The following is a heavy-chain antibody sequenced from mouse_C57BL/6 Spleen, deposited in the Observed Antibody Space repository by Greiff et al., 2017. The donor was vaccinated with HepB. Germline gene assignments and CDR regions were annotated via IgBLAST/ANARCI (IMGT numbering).Heavy chain of an antibody. J-gene: IGHJ4*01. CDR1: GFNIKDDY. Sequence: EVQLQQSGAELVRPGASVKLSCTASGFNIKDDYMHWVKQRPEQGLEWIGWIDPENGDTEYASKFQGKATITADTSSNTAYLQLSSLTSEDTAVYYCTSITTVVANDAMDYWGQGTSVTVSS. D-gene: IGHD1-1*01. CDR3: TSITTVVANDAMDY. CDR2: IDPENGDT. V-gene: IGHV14-4*01.